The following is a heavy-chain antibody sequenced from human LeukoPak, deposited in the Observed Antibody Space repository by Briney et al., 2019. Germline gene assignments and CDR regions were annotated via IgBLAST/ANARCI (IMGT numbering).Heavy chain of an antibody. J-gene: IGHJ3*02. V-gene: IGHV3-11*01. CDR3: ARDRDGYTRDAFDI. Sequence: PGGSLRLSCAASGFTFSDYYMSWIRQAPGKGLEWVSYISSSGSTIYYADSVKGRFTISRDNAKNSLYLQMNSLRAEDTAVYYCARDRDGYTRDAFDIWGQGTMVTVSS. CDR2: ISSSGSTI. D-gene: IGHD5-24*01. CDR1: GFTFSDYY.